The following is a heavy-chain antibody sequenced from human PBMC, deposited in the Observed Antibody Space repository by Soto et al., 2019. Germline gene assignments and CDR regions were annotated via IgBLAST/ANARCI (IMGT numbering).Heavy chain of an antibody. V-gene: IGHV3-13*04. J-gene: IGHJ6*02. D-gene: IGHD5-18*01. Sequence: GGSLRLSCAASGFTFSSYDMHWARQATGKGLEWVSAIGTAGDTYYPGSVKGRFTISRENAKNSLYLQMNSLRAGDTAVYYCARDYRTSVDTAMGMRHYYHYGMDVWGQGTTVTVSS. CDR2: IGTAGDT. CDR3: ARDYRTSVDTAMGMRHYYHYGMDV. CDR1: GFTFSSYD.